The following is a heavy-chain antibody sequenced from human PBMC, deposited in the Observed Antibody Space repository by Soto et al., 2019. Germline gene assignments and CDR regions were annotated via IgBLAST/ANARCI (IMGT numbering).Heavy chain of an antibody. J-gene: IGHJ4*02. D-gene: IGHD3-16*02. CDR3: ARDAADYIWGSYRSSTIKLYYFDY. V-gene: IGHV6-1*01. Sequence: PSQTLSLTCAISGDSVSSNSAAWNWIRQSPSRGLEWLGRTYYRSKWYNDYAVSVKSRITINPDTSKNQFSLQLNSVTPEDTAVYYCARDAADYIWGSYRSSTIKLYYFDYWGQGTLVTVSS. CDR2: TYYRSKWYN. CDR1: GDSVSSNSAA.